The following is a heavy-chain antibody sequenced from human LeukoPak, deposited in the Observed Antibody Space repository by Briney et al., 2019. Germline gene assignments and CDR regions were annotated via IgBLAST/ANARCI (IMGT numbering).Heavy chain of an antibody. D-gene: IGHD6-19*01. CDR2: INWNGGGT. J-gene: IGHJ3*02. CDR3: ARAGLAGNRAFDI. V-gene: IGHV3-20*04. CDR1: GFTFDDYG. Sequence: GGSLRLSCAASGFTFDDYGMNWVRRAPGKRLEWVSGINWNGGGTGYVDSVKGRFTISRDNTKKFLYLQMNSLRAEDTALYYCARAGLAGNRAFDIWGQGTMVTVSS.